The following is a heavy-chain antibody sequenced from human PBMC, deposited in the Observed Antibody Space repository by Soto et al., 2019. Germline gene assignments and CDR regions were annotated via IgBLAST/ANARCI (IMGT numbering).Heavy chain of an antibody. CDR3: AKESGGERYAAYFDL. V-gene: IGHV3-23*01. CDR2: ISATGGLK. CDR1: GFTFTNYA. Sequence: EVQLSESGGRLGQPGGSLRLSCAASGFTFTNYAMTWVRQSPGKGLQWVSGISATGGLKYYADSVQGRFTISRDNSKNTLYLQMDNLRDEDTAIYYCAKESGGERYAAYFDLWGQGTLVTVSA. D-gene: IGHD2-21*01. J-gene: IGHJ4*02.